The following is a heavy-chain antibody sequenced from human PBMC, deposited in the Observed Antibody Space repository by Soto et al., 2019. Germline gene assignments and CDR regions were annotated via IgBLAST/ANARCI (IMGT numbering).Heavy chain of an antibody. CDR3: ARGRRISMYYFDY. CDR2: IGTAGDT. D-gene: IGHD2-15*01. CDR1: GFTFSNYD. V-gene: IGHV3-13*01. Sequence: EVQLVESGGGLVQSGGSLRLSCAASGFTFSNYDMHWVRQVTGKGLEWVSTIGTAGDTYYPGSVKGRFTISSENAKNSLYLQMNSRRAEDTALYYCARGRRISMYYFDYWGQGTLVTVSS. J-gene: IGHJ4*02.